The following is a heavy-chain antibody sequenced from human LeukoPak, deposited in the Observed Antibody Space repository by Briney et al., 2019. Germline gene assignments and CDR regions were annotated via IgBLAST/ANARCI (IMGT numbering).Heavy chain of an antibody. V-gene: IGHV1-46*01. D-gene: IGHD6-13*01. Sequence: ASVKVSCKASGYTFTGYYMHWVRQAPGQGLEWMGIINPSGGSTSYAQKFQGRVTMTRDTSTSTVYMELSSLRSEDTAVYYCARCIAAAGHYYYYYGMDVWGQGTTVTVSS. CDR3: ARCIAAAGHYYYYYGMDV. CDR2: INPSGGST. J-gene: IGHJ6*02. CDR1: GYTFTGYY.